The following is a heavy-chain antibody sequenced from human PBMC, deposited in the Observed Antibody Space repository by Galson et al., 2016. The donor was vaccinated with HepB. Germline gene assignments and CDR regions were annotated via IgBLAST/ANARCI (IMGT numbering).Heavy chain of an antibody. J-gene: IGHJ3*02. D-gene: IGHD5-12*01. CDR1: GFTFRNYW. Sequence: SLRLSCAASGFTFRNYWMSWVRQAPGKGLEWVANIKQDGGEQIYVDSVKGRFTISRDNVKNSLYLQMNSLRAEDTAVYYCARGFGTSGYTDAFDIWGQGTMVTVSS. CDR2: IKQDGGEQ. V-gene: IGHV3-7*04. CDR3: ARGFGTSGYTDAFDI.